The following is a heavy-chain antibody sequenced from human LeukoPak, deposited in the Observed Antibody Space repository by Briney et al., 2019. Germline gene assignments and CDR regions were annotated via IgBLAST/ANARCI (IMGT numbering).Heavy chain of an antibody. D-gene: IGHD1-1*01. CDR3: AREIALSRTGGGAFDI. V-gene: IGHV3-21*01. CDR2: ISSSSSYI. CDR1: GFSFSTYS. J-gene: IGHJ3*02. Sequence: GGSLRLSCAASGFSFSTYSMNWARQAPGKGLEWVSSISSSSSYIYNADSVKGRFTISRDNAKNSLYLQMNSLRAEDTAVYYCAREIALSRTGGGAFDIWGLGTMVTVSS.